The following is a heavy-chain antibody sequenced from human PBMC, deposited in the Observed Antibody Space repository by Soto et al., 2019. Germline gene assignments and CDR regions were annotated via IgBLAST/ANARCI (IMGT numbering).Heavy chain of an antibody. CDR2: IWYDGSNK. CDR1: GFTFSSYG. V-gene: IGHV3-33*01. D-gene: IGHD3-9*01. J-gene: IGHJ4*02. CDR3: ARGQDILTGYYETRNFDY. Sequence: GGSLRLSCAASGFTFSSYGMHWVRQAPGKGLEWVAVIWYDGSNKYYADSVKGRFTISRDNSKNTLYLQMNSLRAEDTAVYYCARGQDILTGYYETRNFDYWGQGTLVTVSS.